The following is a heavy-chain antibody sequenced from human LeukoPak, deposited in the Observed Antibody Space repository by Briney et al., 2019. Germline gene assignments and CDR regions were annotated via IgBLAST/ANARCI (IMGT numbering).Heavy chain of an antibody. CDR3: ASGICSGGTCYSGGYYYYYYMDV. D-gene: IGHD2-15*01. V-gene: IGHV3-11*01. CDR2: ISSSGSTI. CDR1: GFTFSDYY. Sequence: PGGSLRLSCAASGFTFSDYYMSWIRQAPGKGLEWVSYISSSGSTIYYADSVKGRFTISRDNAKNSLFLQMNSLRAEDTAVYYCASGICSGGTCYSGGYYYYYYMDVWGKGTTVTISS. J-gene: IGHJ6*03.